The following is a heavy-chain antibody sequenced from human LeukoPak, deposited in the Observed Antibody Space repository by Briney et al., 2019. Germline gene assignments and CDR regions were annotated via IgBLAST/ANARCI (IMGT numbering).Heavy chain of an antibody. CDR1: GFAFSSNW. J-gene: IGHJ4*02. CDR2: INSGGSGT. Sequence: PGGSLRLSCAASGFAFSSNWMHWVRQTPGKGLVWVSRINSGGSGTSYADSVEGRFTISRDNAKNTLYLQMNSLKGEDTAVYYCARGSTYYDSSGQVPFDYWGQGTLVTVSS. CDR3: ARGSTYYDSSGQVPFDY. D-gene: IGHD3-22*01. V-gene: IGHV3-74*01.